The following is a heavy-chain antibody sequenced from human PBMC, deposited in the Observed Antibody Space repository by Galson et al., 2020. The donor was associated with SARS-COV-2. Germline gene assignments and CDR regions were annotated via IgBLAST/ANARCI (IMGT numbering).Heavy chain of an antibody. CDR3: ARGSRDVTMILMIATTASYYFDF. CDR1: GGSFSGYY. J-gene: IGHJ4*02. CDR2: INPTGSI. V-gene: IGHV4-34*01. D-gene: IGHD3-22*01. Sequence: SQASETLSLTCAVYGGSFSGYYWGWIRQPPGKGLEWIGEINPTGSINYNPSLKSRVTISKDTSKNQFSLTLRSVTAADTAMYFCARGSRDVTMILMIATTASYYFDFWGQGSLVTVSS.